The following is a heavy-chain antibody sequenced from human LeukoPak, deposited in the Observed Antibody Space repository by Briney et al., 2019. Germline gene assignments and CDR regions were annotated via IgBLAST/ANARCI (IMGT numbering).Heavy chain of an antibody. J-gene: IGHJ4*02. D-gene: IGHD5-12*01. CDR3: ARVWWLRTYHFDT. CDR2: ISGSSSDI. Sequence: GGSLRLSCTASGFTFSTYTMNWVRQAPGKGLEWVSYISGSSSDIYYADSVKGRFTISRDNAEKSLFLQMDSLRDDDTAVYYCARVWWLRTYHFDTWGQGTPVTVSS. CDR1: GFTFSTYT. V-gene: IGHV3-48*02.